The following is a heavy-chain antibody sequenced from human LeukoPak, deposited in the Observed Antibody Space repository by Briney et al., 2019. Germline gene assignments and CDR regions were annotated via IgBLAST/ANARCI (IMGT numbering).Heavy chain of an antibody. CDR1: GYTFSDHG. CDR3: AKGEDILTGYYADY. J-gene: IGHJ4*02. V-gene: IGHV3-23*01. Sequence: GGSLRLSCVASGYTFSDHGMHWVRQAPGKGLEWVSAISGSGGSTYYADSVKGRFTISRDNSKNTLYLQMNSLRAEDTAVYYCAKGEDILTGYYADYWGQGTLVTVSS. CDR2: ISGSGGST. D-gene: IGHD3-9*01.